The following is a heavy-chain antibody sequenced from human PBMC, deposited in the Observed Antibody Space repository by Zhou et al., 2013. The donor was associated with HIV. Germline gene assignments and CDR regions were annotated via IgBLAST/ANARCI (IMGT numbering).Heavy chain of an antibody. V-gene: IGHV1-2*04. CDR2: INPNSGGT. D-gene: IGHD3-10*01. J-gene: IGHJ3*02. CDR1: GYTFSGFG. CDR3: ARERTYYGSWDAFDI. Sequence: QVQLVQSGAEVKRPGASVKVSCKASGYTFSGFGISWVRQAPGQGLEWMGWINPNSGGTNYAQKFQGWVTMTRDTSISTAYMELSRLRSDDTAVYYCARERTYYGSWDAFDIWGQGTMVTVSS.